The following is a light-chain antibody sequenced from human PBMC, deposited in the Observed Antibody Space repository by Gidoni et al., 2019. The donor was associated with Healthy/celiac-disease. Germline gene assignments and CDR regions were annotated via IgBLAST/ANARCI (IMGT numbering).Light chain of an antibody. V-gene: IGKV1-12*01. Sequence: DIQTTPPPSAVSASVGVRVTITCRACQGTSSRLAWYQQKPGKAPMLLSYAASSMQSGVPTRFSGSGSGRDCTRSSRRLQPEDCATNGWQQAKSVPPTFGEGTKLEIK. CDR1: QGTSSR. CDR2: AAS. J-gene: IGKJ2*01. CDR3: QQAKSVPPT.